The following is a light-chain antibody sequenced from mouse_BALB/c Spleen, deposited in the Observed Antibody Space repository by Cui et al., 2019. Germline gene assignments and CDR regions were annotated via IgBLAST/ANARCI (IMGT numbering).Light chain of an antibody. CDR3: QQHNEYPYT. J-gene: IGKJ2*01. Sequence: DVQITQSPSYLAASPGETITINCRASKSISKFLAWYQEKPGKTNKLLIYSGSTLQSGIPSRFSGSGTGTDFTLTIRSLEPEDFAMYYCQQHNEYPYTFGEGTKLEIK. CDR2: SGS. CDR1: KSISKF. V-gene: IGKV16-104*01.